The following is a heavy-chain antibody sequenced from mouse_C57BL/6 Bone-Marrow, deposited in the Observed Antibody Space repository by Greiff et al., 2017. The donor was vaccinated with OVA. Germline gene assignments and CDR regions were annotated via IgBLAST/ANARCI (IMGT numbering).Heavy chain of an antibody. CDR2: IDPSDSET. D-gene: IGHD1-1*01. Sequence: VQLQQPGAELVRPGSSVKLSCKASGYTFTSYWMHWVKQRPIQGLEWIGNIDPSDSETHYNQKFKDKATLTVDKSSSTAYMQLSSLTSEDSAVYYCARDMTTVVANWYFDVWGTGTTVTVSS. CDR3: ARDMTTVVANWYFDV. J-gene: IGHJ1*03. V-gene: IGHV1-52*01. CDR1: GYTFTSYW.